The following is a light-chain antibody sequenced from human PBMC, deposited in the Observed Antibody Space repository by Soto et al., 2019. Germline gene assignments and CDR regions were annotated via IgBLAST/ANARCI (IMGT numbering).Light chain of an antibody. CDR3: QQYGSSGT. CDR1: QSVSNNY. CDR2: GAS. J-gene: IGKJ1*01. V-gene: IGKV3-20*01. Sequence: EIVLRQSPGTLSLSPRERATLSCRASQSVSNNYLAWYQQKPGQAPRLLIYGASNRATGIPDRFSGSGSGTDFTLTISRLEPEDFAVYYCQQYGSSGTFGQGTKVDI.